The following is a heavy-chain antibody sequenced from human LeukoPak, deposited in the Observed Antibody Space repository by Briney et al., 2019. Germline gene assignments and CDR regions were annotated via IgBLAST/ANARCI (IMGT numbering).Heavy chain of an antibody. CDR1: GGSFSGYY. D-gene: IGHD4-11*01. J-gene: IGHJ5*02. CDR2: INHSVST. V-gene: IGHV4-34*01. CDR3: ARGLTWTWVMTTVTTRWFDP. Sequence: PSETLSLTCAVYGGSFSGYYWSWIRQPPGKGLEWIGEINHSVSTNYNPSLKSRVTISVDTSKNQFSLKLSSVTAADTAVYYCARGLTWTWVMTTVTTRWFDPWGQGTLVTVSS.